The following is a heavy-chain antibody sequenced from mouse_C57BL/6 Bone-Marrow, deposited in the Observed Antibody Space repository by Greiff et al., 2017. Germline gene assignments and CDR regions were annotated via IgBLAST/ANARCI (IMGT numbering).Heavy chain of an antibody. Sequence: EVQRVESGGDLVKPGGSLKLSCAASGFTFSSYGMSWVRQTPDKRLEWVATISSGGSYTYYPDSVKGRFTISRDNAKNTLYLQMSSLKSEDTAMYYCASLHYYGSSYDYFDYWGQGTTLTVSS. CDR2: ISSGGSYT. CDR3: ASLHYYGSSYDYFDY. J-gene: IGHJ2*01. V-gene: IGHV5-6*01. CDR1: GFTFSSYG. D-gene: IGHD1-1*01.